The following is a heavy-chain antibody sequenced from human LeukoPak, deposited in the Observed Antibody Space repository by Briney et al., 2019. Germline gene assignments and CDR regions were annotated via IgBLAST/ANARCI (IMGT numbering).Heavy chain of an antibody. Sequence: PGGSLRLSCAASVFTFSSYWMSWVRQAPGKGLEWVANIKQDGSEKYYVDSVKGRFTISRDNAKNSLYLQMNSLRAEDTAVYYCASSQVGDYWGQGTLVTVSS. V-gene: IGHV3-7*01. CDR1: VFTFSSYW. D-gene: IGHD2-15*01. CDR2: IKQDGSEK. J-gene: IGHJ4*02. CDR3: ASSQVGDY.